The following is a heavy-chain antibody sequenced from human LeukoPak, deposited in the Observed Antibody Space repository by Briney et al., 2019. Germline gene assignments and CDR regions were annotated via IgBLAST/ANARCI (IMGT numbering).Heavy chain of an antibody. V-gene: IGHV3-30-3*01. CDR1: GFTFSSYA. CDR3: ARVAVAGPYFDC. CDR2: ISYDGSNK. J-gene: IGHJ4*02. D-gene: IGHD6-19*01. Sequence: PGGSLRLSCAASGFTFSSYAMHWVRQAPGKGLEWVAVISYDGSNKYYADSVKGRFTISRDNSKNTLYLQMNSPRAEDTAVYYCARVAVAGPYFDCWGQGTLVTVSS.